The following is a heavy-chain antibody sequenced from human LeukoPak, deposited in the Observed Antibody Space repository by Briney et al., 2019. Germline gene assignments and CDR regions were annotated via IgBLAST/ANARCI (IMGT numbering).Heavy chain of an antibody. J-gene: IGHJ3*01. D-gene: IGHD3-22*01. CDR3: ARAPSPLYYYDSIW. CDR1: GFTLSSYN. Sequence: GESLRLSCVASGFTLSSYNMKWVRQAPGKRLEWVSSISWRSSDIEYADSVKGRFTISRDNAKNTLYLQMNSLRAEDTAVYYCARAPSPLYYYDSIWWGQGTMVTVSS. V-gene: IGHV3-21*01. CDR2: ISWRSSDI.